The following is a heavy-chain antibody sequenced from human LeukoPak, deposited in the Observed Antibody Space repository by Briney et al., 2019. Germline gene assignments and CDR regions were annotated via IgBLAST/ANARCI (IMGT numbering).Heavy chain of an antibody. CDR3: AADRVVGASPPSWENY. Sequence: GTSVKVSCKASGFTFTSSAVQWVRQACGQRLEWIGWIVVGSGNTNYAQKFQERVTITRDMSTSTAYMELSSLRSEDTAVYYCAADRVVGASPPSWENYWGQGTLVTVSS. CDR1: GFTFTSSA. J-gene: IGHJ4*02. D-gene: IGHD1-26*01. CDR2: IVVGSGNT. V-gene: IGHV1-58*01.